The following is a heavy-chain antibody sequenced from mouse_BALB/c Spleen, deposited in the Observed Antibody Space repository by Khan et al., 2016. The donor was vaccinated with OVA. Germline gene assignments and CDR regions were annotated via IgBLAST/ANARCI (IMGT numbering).Heavy chain of an antibody. J-gene: IGHJ3*01. Sequence: QVRLQQSGAELAKPGASVKMSCKASGYIFTSYWMHWVNQRPGQGLEWIGYFNPATDYTDYIQRFKNKATLPADKSSRTAYMHLSSLTSEDSAVYYCVNSSSSDAWFTYWGQGTPVTVSA. CDR1: GYIFTSYW. CDR3: VNSSSSDAWFTY. D-gene: IGHD1-1*01. V-gene: IGHV1-7*01. CDR2: FNPATDYT.